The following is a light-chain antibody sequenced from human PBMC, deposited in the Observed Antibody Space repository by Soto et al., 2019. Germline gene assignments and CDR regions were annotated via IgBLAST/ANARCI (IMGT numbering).Light chain of an antibody. Sequence: QSVLTQPPSVSGAPGQRVTISCTGSSSNIGAGYDVHWYQQLPGTAPKLLIYANSNRPSGVPDRFSGSKSGTSASLAITGLLAADEADDYCQYYEGSLTLRVFGAGTKLTVL. CDR2: ANS. CDR3: QYYEGSLTLRV. CDR1: SSNIGAGYD. J-gene: IGLJ2*01. V-gene: IGLV1-40*01.